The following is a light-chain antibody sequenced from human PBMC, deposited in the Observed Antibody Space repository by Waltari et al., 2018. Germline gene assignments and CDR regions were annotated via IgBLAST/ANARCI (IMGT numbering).Light chain of an antibody. V-gene: IGKV3-15*01. CDR1: HSISTN. CDR3: QQYNNWLMYT. Sequence: EIVMTQSPATLYVSPGERVTLSCRASHSISTNLAWYQQKPGQAPRLLIYGASTRATGIPARFSGSGSGTEFTLTISSLQSEDFAFYYCQQYNNWLMYTFGQGTKLEIK. CDR2: GAS. J-gene: IGKJ2*01.